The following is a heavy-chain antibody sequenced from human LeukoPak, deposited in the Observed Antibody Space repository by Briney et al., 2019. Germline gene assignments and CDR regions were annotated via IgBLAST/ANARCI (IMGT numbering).Heavy chain of an antibody. CDR2: IKSSNT. D-gene: IGHD3-16*01. Sequence: SETLSVTCTDSGGSISSDRFYWTWARQPAGKGLEWIGRIKSSNTNYNPSLKSRVSISLDTSTNQFSLKLSSLTAADTAVYYCARVPDWTYVPDYWGQGTLVTVSS. J-gene: IGHJ4*02. V-gene: IGHV4-61*02. CDR3: ARVPDWTYVPDY. CDR1: GGSISSDRFY.